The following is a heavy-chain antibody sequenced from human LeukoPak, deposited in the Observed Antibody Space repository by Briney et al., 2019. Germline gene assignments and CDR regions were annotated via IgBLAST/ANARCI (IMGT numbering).Heavy chain of an antibody. CDR3: ERDPSDYEWQRGWYRDF. Sequence: PGGSLRLSCAASGFTFSSYWMHWVRQAPGKGLVWVSRINSDGSSTSYADSVKGRFTISRDNAKNTLYLQMNSLRAEDTAVYYCERDPSDYEWQRGWYRDFWGRGSQVTVSS. D-gene: IGHD6-19*01. CDR2: INSDGSST. V-gene: IGHV3-74*01. CDR1: GFTFSSYW. J-gene: IGHJ4*01.